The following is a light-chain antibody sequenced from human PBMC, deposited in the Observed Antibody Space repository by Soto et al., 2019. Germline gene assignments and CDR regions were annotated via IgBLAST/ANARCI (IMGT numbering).Light chain of an antibody. V-gene: IGLV1-40*01. CDR2: GNS. J-gene: IGLJ3*02. CDR3: QSFDNSLSGWV. Sequence: QSVLTQPPSVSGAPGQRVTISCTGSSSNIGAGYDVHWYQQPPGTAPKLLIYGNSNRPSGVPDRFSGSKSGTSASLAITGLQAEDEADYYCQSFDNSLSGWVFGGGTKLTVL. CDR1: SSNIGAGYD.